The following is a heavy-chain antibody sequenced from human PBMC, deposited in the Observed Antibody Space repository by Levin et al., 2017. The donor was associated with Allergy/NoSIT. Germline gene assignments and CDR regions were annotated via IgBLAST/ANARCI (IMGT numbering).Heavy chain of an antibody. Sequence: LSQTLSLTCAVSGGSISSGGYSWSWIRQPPGKGLEWIGNIYLSGSTNDNPSLKSRVTMSVDRYKNQFSLKLSYVTAEDTAVYYCARVAGYSYGYYFDYWGPGTLVTVSS. J-gene: IGHJ4*02. CDR3: ARVAGYSYGYYFDY. V-gene: IGHV4-30-2*01. CDR1: GGSISSGGYS. CDR2: IYLSGST. D-gene: IGHD5-18*01.